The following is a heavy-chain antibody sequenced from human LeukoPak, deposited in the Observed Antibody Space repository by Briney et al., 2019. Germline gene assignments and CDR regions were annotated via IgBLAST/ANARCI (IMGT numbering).Heavy chain of an antibody. V-gene: IGHV4-39*07. D-gene: IGHD6-19*01. CDR3: ARDRAVAGTKAGYFDY. J-gene: IGHJ4*02. CDR1: GGSISSSNFY. CDR2: IYHSGST. Sequence: SETLSLTCTVSGGSISSSNFYWGWIRQPPGKGLEWIGEIYHSGSTNYNPSLKSRVTISVDKSKNQFSLKLSSVTAAGTAVYYCARDRAVAGTKAGYFDYWGQGTLVTVSS.